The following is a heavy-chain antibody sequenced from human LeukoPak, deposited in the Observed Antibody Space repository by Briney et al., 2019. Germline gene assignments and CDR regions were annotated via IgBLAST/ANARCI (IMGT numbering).Heavy chain of an antibody. D-gene: IGHD5-12*01. CDR3: AKDLGYSGYDPLDY. J-gene: IGHJ4*02. CDR2: ISGSGGST. Sequence: GGSLRLSCAASGFTFSSYAMSWVRQAPGKGLEWVSAISGSGGSTYYADSVKGRFTISRDNSENTLYLQMNSLRAEDTAVYYCAKDLGYSGYDPLDYWGREPWSPSPQ. CDR1: GFTFSSYA. V-gene: IGHV3-23*01.